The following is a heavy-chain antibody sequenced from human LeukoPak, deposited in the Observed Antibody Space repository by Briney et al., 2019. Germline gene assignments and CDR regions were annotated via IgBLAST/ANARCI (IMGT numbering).Heavy chain of an antibody. CDR2: ISGSGGST. CDR3: ARVRGRDGYNKAFDY. CDR1: GFTFNSYA. Sequence: GGSLRLSCAASGFTFNSYAMSGVRQAPGKGLEWVSAISGSGGSTYYADSVKGRFTISRDNSKNTLYLQMNSLRAEDTAVYYCARVRGRDGYNKAFDYWGQGTLVTVSS. D-gene: IGHD5-24*01. V-gene: IGHV3-23*01. J-gene: IGHJ4*02.